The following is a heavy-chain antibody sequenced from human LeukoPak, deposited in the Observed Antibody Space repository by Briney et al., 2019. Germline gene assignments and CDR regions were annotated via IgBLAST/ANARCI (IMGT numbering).Heavy chain of an antibody. CDR3: ARDLSVYYYDSSGSPGVSYFDY. Sequence: KSSETLSLTCTVSGGSISSSSYYWGWIRQPPGKGLEWIGSIYYSGSTYYNPSLKSRVTISVDTSKNQFSLKLSSVTAADTGVYYCARDLSVYYYDSSGSPGVSYFDYWGQGTLVTVSS. D-gene: IGHD3-22*01. V-gene: IGHV4-39*07. CDR1: GGSISSSSYY. J-gene: IGHJ4*02. CDR2: IYYSGST.